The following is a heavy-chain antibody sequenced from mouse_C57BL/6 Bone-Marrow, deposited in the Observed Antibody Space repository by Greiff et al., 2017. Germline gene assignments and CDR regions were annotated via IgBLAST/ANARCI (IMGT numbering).Heavy chain of an antibody. CDR1: GFNIKDDY. D-gene: IGHD2-14*01. CDR3: TRGTQFAY. V-gene: IGHV14-4*01. Sequence: VQLQQSGAELVRPGASVKLSCTASGFNIKDDYMHWVKQRPEQGLEWIGWIDPENGDTEYASKFQGKATITADTSSKTAYLQLSSLTSEDTAVYYCTRGTQFAYWGQGTLVTVSA. J-gene: IGHJ3*01. CDR2: IDPENGDT.